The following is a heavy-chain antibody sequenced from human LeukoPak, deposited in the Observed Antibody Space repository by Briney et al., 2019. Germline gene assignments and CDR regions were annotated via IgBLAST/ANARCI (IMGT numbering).Heavy chain of an antibody. CDR2: ISYDGTNK. J-gene: IGHJ4*02. V-gene: IGHV3-30*04. CDR1: GITFSRSA. Sequence: GGSLRLSCAASGITFSRSAMHWVRQAPGKGLEWVAIISYDGTNKYYLDSVKGRFTISRDNSKNTLYLQMDSLRAEDTAVYYCTRGTVPGLATTYGTYFDSWGQGTLSPSPQ. CDR3: TRGTVPGLATTYGTYFDS. D-gene: IGHD5-12*01.